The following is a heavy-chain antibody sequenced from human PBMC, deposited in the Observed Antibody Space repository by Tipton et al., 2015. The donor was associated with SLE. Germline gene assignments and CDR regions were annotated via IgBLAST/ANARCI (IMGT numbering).Heavy chain of an antibody. J-gene: IGHJ4*02. D-gene: IGHD3-9*01. CDR2: INSGGSAI. CDR1: GFTFSDYQ. V-gene: IGHV3-11*01. CDR3: ARQGYYDILTGADYFDC. Sequence: SLRLSCVASGFTFSDYQLNWIRQAPGKGLEWVSYINSGGSAISYVDSVKGRFTISRDNAKKSMYLQMNSLRAEDTAVYYCARQGYYDILTGADYFDCWGQGTLVTVSS.